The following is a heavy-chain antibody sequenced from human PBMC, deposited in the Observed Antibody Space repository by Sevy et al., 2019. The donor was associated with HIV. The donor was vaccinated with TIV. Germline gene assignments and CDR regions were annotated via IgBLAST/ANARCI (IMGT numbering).Heavy chain of an antibody. D-gene: IGHD3-9*01. J-gene: IGHJ3*01. V-gene: IGHV3-23*01. Sequence: GGSLRLSCAGSGFTFGSYGMNWVRQAPGKGLEWVSSISSAGDKVSYIYSVKGRFSISRDNSKNTLHLQMNSLRADDTAVYYCAKIRGSIRFFDWLLSLVTFDLWGQGTMVTVSS. CDR3: AKIRGSIRFFDWLLSLVTFDL. CDR2: ISSAGDKV. CDR1: GFTFGSYG.